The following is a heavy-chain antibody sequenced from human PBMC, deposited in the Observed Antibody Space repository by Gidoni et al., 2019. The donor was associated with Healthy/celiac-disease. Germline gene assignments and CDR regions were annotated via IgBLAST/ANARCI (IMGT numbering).Heavy chain of an antibody. Sequence: QVQLQESGPGLVTPSETLSLTCAVSGYSISSAYYWGWIRQPPGKGLEWIGSIYHSGSTSYNPSLKSRVTISVDTSKNQFSLKLSSVTAADTAVYYCARGEGSGSYYKVTPFDYWGQGTLVTVSS. CDR1: GYSISSAYY. J-gene: IGHJ4*02. CDR3: ARGEGSGSYYKVTPFDY. V-gene: IGHV4-38-2*01. D-gene: IGHD3-10*01. CDR2: IYHSGST.